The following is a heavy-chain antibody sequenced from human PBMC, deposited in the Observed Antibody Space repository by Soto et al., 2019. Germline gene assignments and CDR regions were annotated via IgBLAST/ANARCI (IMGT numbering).Heavy chain of an antibody. CDR1: GGSISSSSYY. Sequence: PSETLSLTCTVSGGSISSSSYYWGWIRQPPGKGLEWIGSIYYSGSTYYNPSLKSRVTISVDTSKNQFSLKLSSVTAADTAVYYCARPVPYGDQTTRGWFDPWGQGTLVTVSS. J-gene: IGHJ5*02. D-gene: IGHD4-17*01. CDR3: ARPVPYGDQTTRGWFDP. CDR2: IYYSGST. V-gene: IGHV4-39*01.